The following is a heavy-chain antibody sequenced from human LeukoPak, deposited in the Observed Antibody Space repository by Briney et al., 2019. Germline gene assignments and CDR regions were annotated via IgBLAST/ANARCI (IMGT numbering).Heavy chain of an antibody. D-gene: IGHD2-15*01. V-gene: IGHV3-7*01. Sequence: GGSLRLSCAASGFTFSSYWMSWVRQAPGKGLEWVANIKQDGSEKYYVDPVKGRFTISRDNAKNSLYLQMNSLRAEDTAVYYCARLGYCGGGSCYSSYYFDYWGQGTLVTVSS. CDR1: GFTFSSYW. CDR2: IKQDGSEK. CDR3: ARLGYCGGGSCYSSYYFDY. J-gene: IGHJ4*02.